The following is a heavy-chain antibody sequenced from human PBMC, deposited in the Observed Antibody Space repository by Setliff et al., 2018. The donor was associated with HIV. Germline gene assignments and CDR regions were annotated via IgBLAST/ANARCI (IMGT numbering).Heavy chain of an antibody. CDR2: INPSGGST. J-gene: IGHJ4*02. CDR3: ARVQWVVSSNVGLDY. CDR1: GYTFTSYY. D-gene: IGHD6-19*01. Sequence: ASVKVSCKASGYTFTSYYMHWVRQAPGQGLEWMGIINPSGGSTSYAQKFQGRVTMTRDTSTSTVYMELSSLRSDDTAVYYCARVQWVVSSNVGLDYWGQGTLVTVSS. V-gene: IGHV1-46*01.